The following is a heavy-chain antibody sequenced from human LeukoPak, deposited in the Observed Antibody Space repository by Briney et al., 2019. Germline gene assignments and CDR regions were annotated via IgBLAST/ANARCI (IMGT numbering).Heavy chain of an antibody. CDR1: GFTFSNYG. CDR3: AKDGPQYSSSSDY. CDR2: ISTDGSGK. D-gene: IGHD6-6*01. V-gene: IGHV3-30*18. Sequence: QPGGSLRLSCAASGFTFSNYGLHWVRQAPGKGLEWVALISTDGSGKNYADSVKGRFTISRDNSKNTLYLQMNSLRAEDTAVYYCAKDGPQYSSSSDYWGQGTLVTVSS. J-gene: IGHJ4*02.